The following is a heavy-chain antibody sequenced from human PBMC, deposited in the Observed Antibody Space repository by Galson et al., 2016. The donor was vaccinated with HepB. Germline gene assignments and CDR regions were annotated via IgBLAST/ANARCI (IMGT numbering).Heavy chain of an antibody. D-gene: IGHD6-19*01. CDR1: GGSINTEDW. CDR3: ARDPVPVTGRNFDS. V-gene: IGHV4-4*02. J-gene: IGHJ4*02. CDR2: IHRSGTT. Sequence: LSLTCAVSGGSINTEDWWNWVRQPPGKGLEWIGDIHRSGTTNYNPSLKSRVTISVDKSKNQFSLNLSSVTAADTAVYYCARDPVPVTGRNFDSWGQGTLVTVSS.